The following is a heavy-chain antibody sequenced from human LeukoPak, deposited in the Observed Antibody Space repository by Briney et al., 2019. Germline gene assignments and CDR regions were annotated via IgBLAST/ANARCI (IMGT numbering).Heavy chain of an antibody. CDR3: ARDPMPGQGDYFDH. CDR2: ISSSGSTI. V-gene: IGHV3-48*03. CDR1: GFTFSSYE. J-gene: IGHJ4*02. D-gene: IGHD1-26*01. Sequence: GGSLRLSCAASGFTFSSYEMNWVRQAPGKGLEWVSYISSSGSTIYYADSVKGRFTISRDNAKNSLYLQMNSLRAEDTAVYYCARDPMPGQGDYFDHWGQGTLVTVSS.